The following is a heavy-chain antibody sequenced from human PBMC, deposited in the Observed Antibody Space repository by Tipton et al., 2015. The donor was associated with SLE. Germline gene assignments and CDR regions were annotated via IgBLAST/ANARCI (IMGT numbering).Heavy chain of an antibody. CDR3: ARVLTGRRLFDY. CDR2: VFYSGST. CDR1: GGSISNSTYY. J-gene: IGHJ4*02. Sequence: LRLSCTVSGGSISNSTYYWGWIRQPPGKGLEWVGSVFYSGSTYYNPSLKSRVTISVDKTENQFSLKLYFMAAADTGVYYCARVLTGRRLFDYWGQGTVVSVSS. V-gene: IGHV4-39*07. D-gene: IGHD7-27*01.